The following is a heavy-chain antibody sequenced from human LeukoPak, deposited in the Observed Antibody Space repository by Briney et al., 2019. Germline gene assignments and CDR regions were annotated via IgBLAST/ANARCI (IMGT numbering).Heavy chain of an antibody. Sequence: GGSLRLSCAASGFTFSSYAMSWVRQAPGKGLEWVAVIWYDGSNKYYADSVKGRFTISRDNSKNTLYLQMNSLRAEDTAVYYCAKRADYGDSLRDDAFDIWGQGTMVTVSS. V-gene: IGHV3-30*02. CDR1: GFTFSSYA. J-gene: IGHJ3*02. D-gene: IGHD4-17*01. CDR3: AKRADYGDSLRDDAFDI. CDR2: IWYDGSNK.